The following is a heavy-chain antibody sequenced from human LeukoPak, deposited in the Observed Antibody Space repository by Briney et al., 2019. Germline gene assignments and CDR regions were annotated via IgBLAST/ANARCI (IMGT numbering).Heavy chain of an antibody. V-gene: IGHV4-61*02. Sequence: SETLSLICTVSGGSISSSSAYWGWIRQPAGKGLEWIGRIYTSGSTNYNPSLKSRVTMSVDTSKNQFSLKLSSVTAADTAVYYCARGARLDDYSNYYFDYWGQGTLVTVSS. D-gene: IGHD4-11*01. CDR1: GGSISSSSAY. J-gene: IGHJ4*02. CDR3: ARGARLDDYSNYYFDY. CDR2: IYTSGST.